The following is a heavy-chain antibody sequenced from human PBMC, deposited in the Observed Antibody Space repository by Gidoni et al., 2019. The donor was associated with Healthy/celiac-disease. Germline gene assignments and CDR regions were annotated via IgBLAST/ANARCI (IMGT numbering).Heavy chain of an antibody. D-gene: IGHD1-26*01. CDR3: ATSLPRIVGAPFDY. J-gene: IGHJ4*02. V-gene: IGHV4-39*01. CDR1: GGSISSSSYY. CDR2: SYYSGST. Sequence: QLQLQESGPGLVKPSETLSLTCTVSGGSISSSSYYWGWIRQPPGKGLEWIGSSYYSGSTYYNPSLKSRVTISVDTSENQFSLKLSSVTAADTAVYYCATSLPRIVGAPFDYWGQGTLVTVSS.